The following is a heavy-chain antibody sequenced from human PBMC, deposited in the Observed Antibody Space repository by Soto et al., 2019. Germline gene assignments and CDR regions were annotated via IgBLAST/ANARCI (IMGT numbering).Heavy chain of an antibody. CDR2: TYYRSKWYN. CDR1: GDSVSSNSAA. CDR3: ARDWYSSSWYFKSAPWLDP. V-gene: IGHV6-1*01. Sequence: SQTLSLTCAISGDSVSSNSAAWNWIRQSPSRGLEWLGRTYYRSKWYNDYAVSVKSRITINPDTSKNQFSLQLNSVAPEDTAVYYCARDWYSSSWYFKSAPWLDPWGQGTLVTVSS. D-gene: IGHD6-13*01. J-gene: IGHJ5*02.